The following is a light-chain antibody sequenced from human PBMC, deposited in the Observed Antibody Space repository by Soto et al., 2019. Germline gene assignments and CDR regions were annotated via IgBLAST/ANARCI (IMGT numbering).Light chain of an antibody. CDR1: SSNIGTRYD. Sequence: QPVLTQPPSVSGAPGQRVTISCTGSSSNIGTRYDVHWYQQVPGTAPKLLIYANSNRPSGVPDRFSGSKSGTSASLAITGLQAEDEADYYCQSYDISLSGVVFGGGTKLTVL. J-gene: IGLJ2*01. CDR2: ANS. CDR3: QSYDISLSGVV. V-gene: IGLV1-40*01.